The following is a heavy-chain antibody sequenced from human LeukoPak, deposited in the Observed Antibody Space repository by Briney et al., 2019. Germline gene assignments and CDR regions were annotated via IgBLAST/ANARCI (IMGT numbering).Heavy chain of an antibody. D-gene: IGHD5-24*01. CDR2: IWHSGTT. J-gene: IGHJ5*02. CDR1: GGSISSSTYY. V-gene: IGHV4-39*01. CDR3: ARHTRVRDGYNLYCFDP. Sequence: SETLSLTCTVSGGSISSSTYYWGWVRQPPGKGPEWIGSIWHSGTTYYNPSLKSRVTISVDTSRNQFSLKLTSVTAADTAVYYCARHTRVRDGYNLYCFDPWGQGTLVTVSS.